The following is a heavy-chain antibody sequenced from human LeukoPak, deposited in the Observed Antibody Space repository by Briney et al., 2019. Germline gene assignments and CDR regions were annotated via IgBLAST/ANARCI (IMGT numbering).Heavy chain of an antibody. CDR2: ISGSGGST. V-gene: IGHV3-23*01. CDR3: ATVKGYDSSGYYLYYFDY. D-gene: IGHD3-22*01. Sequence: PGGSLRLPCAASGFTFSSYAMSWVRQAPGKGLEWVSAISGSGGSTYYADSVKGRFTISRDNSKNTLYLQMNSLRAEDTAVYYCATVKGYDSSGYYLYYFDYWGQGTLVTVSS. J-gene: IGHJ4*02. CDR1: GFTFSSYA.